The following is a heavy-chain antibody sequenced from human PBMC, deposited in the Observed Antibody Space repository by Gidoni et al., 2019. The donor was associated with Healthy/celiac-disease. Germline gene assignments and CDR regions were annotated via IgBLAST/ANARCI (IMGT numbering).Heavy chain of an antibody. CDR3: ARGIKDTAMAFDP. V-gene: IGHV4-59*01. D-gene: IGHD5-18*01. CDR1: GGSISSYS. CDR2: IYYSGST. J-gene: IGHJ5*02. Sequence: QVQLQESGPGLVKPSETLSLTCTVSGGSISSYSWSWIRQPPGKGLEWIGYIYYSGSTNYNPSLKSRVTISVDTSKNQFSLKLSSVTAADTAVYYCARGIKDTAMAFDPWGQGTLVTVSS.